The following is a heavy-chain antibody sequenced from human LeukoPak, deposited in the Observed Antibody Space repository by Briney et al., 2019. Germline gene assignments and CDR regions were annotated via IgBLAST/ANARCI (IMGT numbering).Heavy chain of an antibody. CDR2: ITGRDDST. CDR3: VEGPELNSGYHPDY. J-gene: IGHJ4*02. CDR1: GFAFSNAD. V-gene: IGHV3-23*01. Sequence: GGSLRLSCAASGFAFSNADLTWLPQAPGRGLEGVSTITGRDDSTYYADSERGRITISRDFSNTTLHLQRSRLCVEDATLYYCVEGPELNSGYHPDYWGQGTLVTVSS. D-gene: IGHD3-22*01.